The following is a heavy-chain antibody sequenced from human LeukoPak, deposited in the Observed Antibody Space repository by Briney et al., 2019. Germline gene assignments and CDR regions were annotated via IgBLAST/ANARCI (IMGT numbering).Heavy chain of an antibody. V-gene: IGHV4-39*01. CDR1: GGSISSSSYY. D-gene: IGHD4-23*01. CDR2: IYYSGNT. Sequence: SETLSLTCTVSGGSISSSSYYWGWIRQSPGKGLEWIGYIYYSGNTNYNPSLKSRITISVDTSKNQFSLRLSSVTAADTAMYYCARHSYTKYRGVNWYYMDVWGKGTTVTVSS. CDR3: ARHSYTKYRGVNWYYMDV. J-gene: IGHJ6*03.